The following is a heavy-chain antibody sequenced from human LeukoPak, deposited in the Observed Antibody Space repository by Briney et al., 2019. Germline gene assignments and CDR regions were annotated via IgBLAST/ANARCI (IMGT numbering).Heavy chain of an antibody. V-gene: IGHV1-24*01. D-gene: IGHD6-13*01. CDR2: FDPEDGET. Sequence: VASVKVSCKVSGYTLTELSMHWVRQAPGKGLEWMGGFDPEDGETIYAQKFQGRVTMTEDTSTDTAYMELSSLRSEDTAVYYCATAHPGIAAAGNDYWGQGTLVTVSS. CDR3: ATAHPGIAAAGNDY. J-gene: IGHJ4*02. CDR1: GYTLTELS.